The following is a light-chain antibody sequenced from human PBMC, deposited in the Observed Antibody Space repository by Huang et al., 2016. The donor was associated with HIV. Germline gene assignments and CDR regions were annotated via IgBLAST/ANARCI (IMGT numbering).Light chain of an antibody. Sequence: EMVMTQSPDTLSVSPGESVTLSCRASQGISSNLAWYQQTPGQAPMLLIHGASTRAAGIPARFSVSGSEIAFSLIINSLQSEDSAIYFCLQYNNWPRTFGQGTKLEIK. CDR3: LQYNNWPRT. J-gene: IGKJ2*01. CDR1: QGISSN. CDR2: GAS. V-gene: IGKV3-15*01.